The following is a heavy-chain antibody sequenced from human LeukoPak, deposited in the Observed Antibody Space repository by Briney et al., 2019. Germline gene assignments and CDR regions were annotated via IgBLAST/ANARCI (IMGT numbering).Heavy chain of an antibody. D-gene: IGHD4-17*01. CDR3: AKDEGFGDFVGWLDF. Sequence: GGSLRLSCAASGFTFNSYAMSWVRQAPGKGLEWVALISYDGTNKYNADSVKGRFAISRDNSKNTLYLQMDSLRPEDTAVYYCAKDEGFGDFVGWLDFWGQGTLVTVSS. CDR2: ISYDGTNK. CDR1: GFTFNSYA. V-gene: IGHV3-30*18. J-gene: IGHJ4*02.